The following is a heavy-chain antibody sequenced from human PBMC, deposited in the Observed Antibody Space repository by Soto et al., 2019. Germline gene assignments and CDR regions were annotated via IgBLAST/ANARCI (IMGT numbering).Heavy chain of an antibody. CDR2: INHSGST. D-gene: IGHD3-9*01. CDR1: GGSFSGYY. J-gene: IGHJ1*01. Sequence: QVHLQQWGAGLLKPSETLSLTCAVYGGSFSGYYWSWIRQPPVKGLEWIGEINHSGSTNYNPSLKSRVTISVDTSKNQFSLKLSSVTAADTAVYYCAATLLRFFDWSTRPGYLPHWGQGTLVTVSS. CDR3: AATLLRFFDWSTRPGYLPH. V-gene: IGHV4-34*01.